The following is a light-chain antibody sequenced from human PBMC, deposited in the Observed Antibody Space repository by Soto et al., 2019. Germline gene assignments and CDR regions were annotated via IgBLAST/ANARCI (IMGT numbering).Light chain of an antibody. Sequence: QSALTQRPAASGSPVQSITTSCTGTSSDHAIYNYVSWNQKQPGKGRKLLIYQITNRPSGVSNRFSGSQSGNTASLTIYGLQAEDDADYYCRSSISRTNFVFGTGTTVTVL. J-gene: IGLJ1*01. CDR3: RSSISRTNFV. CDR2: QIT. CDR1: SSDHAIYNY. V-gene: IGLV2-14*01.